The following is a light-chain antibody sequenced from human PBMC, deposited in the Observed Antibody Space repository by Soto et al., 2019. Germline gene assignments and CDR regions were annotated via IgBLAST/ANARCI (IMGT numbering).Light chain of an antibody. V-gene: IGLV1-40*01. Sequence: QSVLAQPPSVSGAPGQRVTISCTGSSSNFGSGYDVQWYQQLPGRAPKFLISGNNDRPSGLPDRFSASKSGTSASLAITGLQSEDEADYYCLTYHTSLSAYVFGTGTKVTVL. CDR3: LTYHTSLSAYV. J-gene: IGLJ1*01. CDR1: SSNFGSGYD. CDR2: GNN.